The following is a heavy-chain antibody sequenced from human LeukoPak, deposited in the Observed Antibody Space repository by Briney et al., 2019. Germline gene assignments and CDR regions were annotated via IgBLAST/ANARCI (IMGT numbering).Heavy chain of an antibody. V-gene: IGHV3-7*01. J-gene: IGHJ4*02. D-gene: IGHD6-13*01. CDR2: IKQDGSEK. CDR1: GFTFSSYA. Sequence: GGSLRLSCAASGFTFSSYAMHWVRQAPGKGLEWVANIKQDGSEKYYVDSVKGRFTISRDNAKNSLYLQMHSLRAEDTAVYYCARQRGSWSFDYWGQGTLVTVSS. CDR3: ARQRGSWSFDY.